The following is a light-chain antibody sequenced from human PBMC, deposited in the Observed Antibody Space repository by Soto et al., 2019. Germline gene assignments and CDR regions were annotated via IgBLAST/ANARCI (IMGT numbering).Light chain of an antibody. V-gene: IGKV3-11*01. CDR2: DAS. Sequence: DIVLTQSPATLSLSPGERATLSCRASQSVSSHLAWYQQKPGQAPRLLIYDASNRATGIPARFSGSGSGTDFTLTISSLEPEDFGVYYCQQRSGWPLTFGGGTKVEIK. CDR1: QSVSSH. J-gene: IGKJ4*01. CDR3: QQRSGWPLT.